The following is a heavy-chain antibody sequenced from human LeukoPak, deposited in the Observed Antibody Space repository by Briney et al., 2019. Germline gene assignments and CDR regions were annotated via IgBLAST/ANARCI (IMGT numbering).Heavy chain of an antibody. Sequence: ASVKVSCKASGYTFTGYYMHWVRQAPGQGLEWMGWINPNSGGTNYAQKFQGRVTMTRDTSISTAYMELSRLRSDDTAVYYCARTYCSGGSCYPNWFDPWGQGTPVTVSS. CDR1: GYTFTGYY. V-gene: IGHV1-2*02. CDR3: ARTYCSGGSCYPNWFDP. CDR2: INPNSGGT. J-gene: IGHJ5*02. D-gene: IGHD2-15*01.